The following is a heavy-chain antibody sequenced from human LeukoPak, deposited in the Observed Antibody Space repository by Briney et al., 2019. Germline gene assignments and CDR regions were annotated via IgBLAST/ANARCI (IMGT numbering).Heavy chain of an antibody. Sequence: GGSLRLSCAASGFTFSSYGMHWVRQAPGKGLEWVAFIRYDGSNKYYADSVKGRFTISRDNSKNTRYLQMNSLRAEDTAVYYCARGDLVVTLEGPIDYWGQGTLVTVSS. J-gene: IGHJ4*02. CDR3: ARGDLVVTLEGPIDY. CDR2: IRYDGSNK. CDR1: GFTFSSYG. D-gene: IGHD2-21*02. V-gene: IGHV3-30*02.